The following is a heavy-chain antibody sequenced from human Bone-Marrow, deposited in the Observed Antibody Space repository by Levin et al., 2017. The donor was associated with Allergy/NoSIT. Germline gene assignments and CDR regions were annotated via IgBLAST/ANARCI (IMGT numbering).Heavy chain of an antibody. CDR3: AKDGVVLRYFDWLFPGA. CDR1: GFTFSSYG. Sequence: GGSLRLSCAASGFTFSSYGMHWVRQAPGKGLEWVAVISYDGSNKYYADSVKGRFTISRDNSKNTLYLQMNSLRAEDTAVYYCAKDGVVLRYFDWLFPGAWGQGTLVTVSS. J-gene: IGHJ4*02. D-gene: IGHD3-9*01. CDR2: ISYDGSNK. V-gene: IGHV3-30*18.